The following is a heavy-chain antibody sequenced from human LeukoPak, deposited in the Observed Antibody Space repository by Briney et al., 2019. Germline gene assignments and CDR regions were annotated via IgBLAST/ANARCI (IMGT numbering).Heavy chain of an antibody. Sequence: PGGSLRLSCAASGFTFSSFGMHWVRQAPGKGLEWVAVISYDGSNKYYADSVKGRFTISRDNSKNTLYLQMNSLRAEDTAAYYCAKSSVGATSDYWGQGTLVTVSS. D-gene: IGHD1-26*01. CDR1: GFTFSSFG. CDR3: AKSSVGATSDY. J-gene: IGHJ4*02. CDR2: ISYDGSNK. V-gene: IGHV3-30*18.